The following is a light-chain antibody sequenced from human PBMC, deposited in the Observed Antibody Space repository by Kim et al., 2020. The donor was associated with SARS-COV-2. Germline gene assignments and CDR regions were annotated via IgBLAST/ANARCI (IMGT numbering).Light chain of an antibody. V-gene: IGKV3-20*01. CDR1: VRVTGRN. Sequence: PQGRAPPSGTASVRVTGRNLPWYQKNPGKAPRPLINGKSTRATGIPERFSGSGSGTGLRLTISRLEPEDFAVYYCKYFGDSPRWAFGQGTKVDIK. J-gene: IGKJ1*01. CDR2: GKS. CDR3: KYFGDSPRWA.